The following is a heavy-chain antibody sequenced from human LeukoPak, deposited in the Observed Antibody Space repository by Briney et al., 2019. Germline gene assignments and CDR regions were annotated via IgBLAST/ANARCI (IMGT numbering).Heavy chain of an antibody. Sequence: PGGSLRLSCAASGFTFSSYWMHWVRQAPGKGLVWVSRINTDGSSTSYADSVKGRFTISRDNAKNSLYLQMNSLRAEDTAVYYCARGPDPGKVGAAIYYYYGMDVWGQGTTVTVSS. J-gene: IGHJ6*02. CDR3: ARGPDPGKVGAAIYYYYGMDV. CDR2: INTDGSST. CDR1: GFTFSSYW. D-gene: IGHD1-26*01. V-gene: IGHV3-74*01.